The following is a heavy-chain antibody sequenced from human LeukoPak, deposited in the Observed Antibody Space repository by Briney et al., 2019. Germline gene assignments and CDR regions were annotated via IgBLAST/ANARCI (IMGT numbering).Heavy chain of an antibody. CDR3: ARDRIVGATSLFDP. J-gene: IGHJ5*02. CDR2: INHSGST. CDR1: GGSFSGYY. Sequence: PSETLSLTCAVYGGSFSGYYWGWIRQPPGKGLEWIGEINHSGSTNYNPSLKSRVTISVDTSKNQFSLKLSSVTAADTAVYYCARDRIVGATSLFDPWGQGTLVTVSS. D-gene: IGHD1-26*01. V-gene: IGHV4-34*01.